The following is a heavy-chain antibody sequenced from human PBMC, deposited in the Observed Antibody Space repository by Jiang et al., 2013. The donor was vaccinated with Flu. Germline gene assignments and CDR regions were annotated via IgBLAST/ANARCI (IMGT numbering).Heavy chain of an antibody. Sequence: RLSCAASGFTFSSYGMHWVRQAPGKGLEWVAVIWYDGSNKYYADSVKGRFTISRDNSKNTLYLQMNSLRAEDTAVYYCARDGDSNYDFWSGYYFDYWGQGTLVTVSS. D-gene: IGHD3-3*01. V-gene: IGHV3-33*01. J-gene: IGHJ4*02. CDR2: IWYDGSNK. CDR1: GFTFSSYG. CDR3: ARDGDSNYDFWSGYYFDY.